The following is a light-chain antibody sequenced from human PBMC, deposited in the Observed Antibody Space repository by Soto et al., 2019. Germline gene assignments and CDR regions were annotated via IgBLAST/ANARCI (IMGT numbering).Light chain of an antibody. CDR3: QPYNKWPLT. CDR2: DTS. Sequence: IVKLQTSVTLYVSPGERATLSCRASQGIGDTLAWYQHKPGQTPRLLIYDTSTRATGVPTRFSGSRSGAEFTLTINSLQSEEFAVYYCQPYNKWPLTFGGGTKVDIK. V-gene: IGKV3-15*01. J-gene: IGKJ4*01. CDR1: QGIGDT.